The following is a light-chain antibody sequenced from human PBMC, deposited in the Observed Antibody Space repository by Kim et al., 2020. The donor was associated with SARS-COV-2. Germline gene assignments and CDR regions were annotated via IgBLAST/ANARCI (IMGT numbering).Light chain of an antibody. CDR2: GAS. V-gene: IGKV3-20*01. CDR3: QLYGSSPMYS. Sequence: SPGERATLYCRASQNITSTYLAWFQQTPGQPPRLLIYGASSRATGIPDRFSGSGSGTDFTLTISRLEPEDFAVYYCQLYGSSPMYSFGQGTKLEI. CDR1: QNITSTY. J-gene: IGKJ2*03.